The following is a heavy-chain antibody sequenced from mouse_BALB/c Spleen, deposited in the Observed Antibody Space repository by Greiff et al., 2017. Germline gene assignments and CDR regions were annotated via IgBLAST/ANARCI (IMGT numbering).Heavy chain of an antibody. CDR1: GFTFSSYG. D-gene: IGHD1-2*01. CDR3: ARPLTTATSWFAY. J-gene: IGHJ3*01. CDR2: ISSGGSYT. V-gene: IGHV5-6*01. Sequence: EVKLMESGGDLVKPGGSLKLSCAASGFTFSSYGMSWVRQTPDKRLEWVATISSGGSYTYYPDSVKGRFTISRDNAKNTLYLQMSSLKSEDTAMYYCARPLTTATSWFAYWGQGTLVTVSA.